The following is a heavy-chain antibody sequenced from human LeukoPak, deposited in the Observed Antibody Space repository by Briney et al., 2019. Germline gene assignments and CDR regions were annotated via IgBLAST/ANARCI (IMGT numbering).Heavy chain of an antibody. D-gene: IGHD4-23*01. CDR2: ISYDGSNK. CDR3: AKDGTDYGGNLFDY. Sequence: GGSLRLSCAASGFTFSSYAMHWVRQAPGKGLEWVAVISYDGSNKYYADSVKGRFTISRDNSKNTLYLQMNSLRAEDTAVYYCAKDGTDYGGNLFDYWGQGTLVTVSS. V-gene: IGHV3-30-3*01. CDR1: GFTFSSYA. J-gene: IGHJ4*02.